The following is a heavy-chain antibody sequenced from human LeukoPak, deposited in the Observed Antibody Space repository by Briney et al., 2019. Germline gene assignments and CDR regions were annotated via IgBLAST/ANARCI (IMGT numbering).Heavy chain of an antibody. Sequence: NPSETLSLTCAVYGGSFSGYYWSWIRQPPGKGLEWIGEINHSGSTNYDPSLKSRVTISVDTSKNQFSLKLSSVTAADTAVYYCAREGYDILTGYQMNAFDIWGQGTMVTVSS. CDR2: INHSGST. J-gene: IGHJ3*02. V-gene: IGHV4-34*01. D-gene: IGHD3-9*01. CDR1: GGSFSGYY. CDR3: AREGYDILTGYQMNAFDI.